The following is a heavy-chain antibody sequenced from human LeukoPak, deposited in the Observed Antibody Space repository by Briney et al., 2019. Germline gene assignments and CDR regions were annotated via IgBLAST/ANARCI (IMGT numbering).Heavy chain of an antibody. D-gene: IGHD6-19*01. Sequence: SGGSLRLSCAASGFTFSSYSMNWVRQAPGKGLEWVSSISSSSSYIYYADSVKGRFTIPRDNAKNSLYLQMNSLRAEDTAVYYCARDPTLGGTNWFDPWGQGTLVTVSS. CDR1: GFTFSSYS. CDR2: ISSSSSYI. V-gene: IGHV3-21*01. J-gene: IGHJ5*02. CDR3: ARDPTLGGTNWFDP.